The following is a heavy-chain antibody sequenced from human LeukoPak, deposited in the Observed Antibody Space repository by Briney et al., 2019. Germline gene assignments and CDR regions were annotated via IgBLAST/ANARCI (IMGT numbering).Heavy chain of an antibody. J-gene: IGHJ3*02. CDR3: ARGVTMIVVVMETDAFDI. D-gene: IGHD3-22*01. CDR1: GGSISSSNW. CDR2: IYHSGST. V-gene: IGHV4-4*02. Sequence: SETLSLTCAVSGGSISSSNWWSWVRQPPGKGLEWIGEIYHSGSTNYNPSLKSRVTISVDKSKNQFSLKLSSVTAADTAVYYCARGVTMIVVVMETDAFDIWGQGTMVTVSS.